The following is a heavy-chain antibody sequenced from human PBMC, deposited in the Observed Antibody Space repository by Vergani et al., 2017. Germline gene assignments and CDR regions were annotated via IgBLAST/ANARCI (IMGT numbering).Heavy chain of an antibody. J-gene: IGHJ4*02. CDR3: ARMGTPTHYHRGSTSRGEVDY. D-gene: IGHD2-2*01. V-gene: IGHV3-7*03. CDR1: GFTFSRYW. CDR2: IKQEGSEK. Sequence: EVQLVESGGGLVQPGGSLRLSCAASGFTFSRYWMSWVRQAPGKGLGWVANIKQEGSEKYYVDSVKGRFTLSRDNATYSLYMQMNSLRADDTAVYYCARMGTPTHYHRGSTSRGEVDYWGQGTLVTVSS.